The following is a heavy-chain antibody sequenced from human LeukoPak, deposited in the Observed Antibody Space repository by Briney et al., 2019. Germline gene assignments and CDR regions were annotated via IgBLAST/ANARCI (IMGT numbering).Heavy chain of an antibody. CDR2: IYSGGNT. J-gene: IGHJ6*02. CDR3: ATGIAAAPTYYYYGMDV. CDR1: GFTVSSNY. D-gene: IGHD6-13*01. Sequence: GGSLRLSCAASGFTVSSNYMNWVRQAPGKGLEWVSLIYSGGNTYYADSVKGRFTFSRDNSKNTLYLQMNSLRAEDTAVYYCATGIAAAPTYYYYGMDVWGQGTTVTVSS. V-gene: IGHV3-53*01.